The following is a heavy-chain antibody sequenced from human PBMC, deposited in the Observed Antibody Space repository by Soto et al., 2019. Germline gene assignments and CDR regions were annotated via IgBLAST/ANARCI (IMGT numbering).Heavy chain of an antibody. J-gene: IGHJ1*01. CDR1: GGSISSDDYY. V-gene: IGHV4-30-4*01. CDR2: IHSSGSI. D-gene: IGHD3-22*01. CDR3: ARDLDGLHDDNSGPYPRPG. Sequence: PSETLSLTCTVSGGSISSDDYYWSWIRQAPVRGLEWIGYIHSSGSIYYNPSLKSRATMSIDTARNQFSLKVSSVTVADTAVYYCARDLDGLHDDNSGPYPRPGWGQGTLVTVSS.